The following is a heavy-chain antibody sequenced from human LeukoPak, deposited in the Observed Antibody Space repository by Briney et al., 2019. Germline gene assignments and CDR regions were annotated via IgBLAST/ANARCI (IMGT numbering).Heavy chain of an antibody. V-gene: IGHV3-21*01. Sequence: ETLSPTCTVSGGSISSSSYYWGWIRQPPGKGLEWVSSISSSSSYIYYADSVKGRFTISRDNAKNSLYLHMNSLRAEDTAVYYCARASGWYERGPDYYYYYMDLWGKGTTVTVSS. J-gene: IGHJ6*03. D-gene: IGHD6-19*01. CDR3: ARASGWYERGPDYYYYYMDL. CDR2: ISSSSSYI. CDR1: GGSISSSS.